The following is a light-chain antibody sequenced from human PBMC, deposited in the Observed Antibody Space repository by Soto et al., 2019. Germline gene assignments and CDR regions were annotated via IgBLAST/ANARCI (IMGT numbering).Light chain of an antibody. J-gene: IGLJ1*01. CDR2: DVN. V-gene: IGLV2-14*03. CDR3: GSYTSSGTPYV. Sequence: QSALTQPASVSGSPGQSITISCTGTSSDVGGYNYVSWYQQHPGKAPKLMIYDVNNRPSGISNRFSGSKPDNTASLTISGLQAEDEADYYCGSYTSSGTPYVFATGTKLTVL. CDR1: SSDVGGYNY.